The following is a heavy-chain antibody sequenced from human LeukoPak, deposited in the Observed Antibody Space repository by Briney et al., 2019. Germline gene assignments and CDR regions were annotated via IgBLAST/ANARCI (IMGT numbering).Heavy chain of an antibody. Sequence: PGGSLILSCAASGFTVTSNYMSWVRQAPGTGLEWVSAIYSGGSTYYADSVKGRFTISRDNSKNTLYLQMNSLRAEDTAVYYCARDPPDSSGYHYWYFDLWGRGTLVTVSS. CDR2: IYSGGST. J-gene: IGHJ2*01. CDR1: GFTVTSNY. D-gene: IGHD3-22*01. CDR3: ARDPPDSSGYHYWYFDL. V-gene: IGHV3-53*01.